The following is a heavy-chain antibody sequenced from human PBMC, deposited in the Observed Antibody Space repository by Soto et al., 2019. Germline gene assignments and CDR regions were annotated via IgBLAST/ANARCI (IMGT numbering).Heavy chain of an antibody. J-gene: IGHJ4*02. CDR1: GGSISSYY. CDR3: ARAYCSGGSCLFDY. D-gene: IGHD2-15*01. Sequence: QLQLQESGPGLVKPSETLSLTCTVSGGSISSYYWSWIRQPPGKGLEWIGYIYYSGSTNYNPSLKSRVTISVDTSKNQFSLKLSSVTAADTAVYYCARAYCSGGSCLFDYWGQGTLVTVSS. CDR2: IYYSGST. V-gene: IGHV4-59*01.